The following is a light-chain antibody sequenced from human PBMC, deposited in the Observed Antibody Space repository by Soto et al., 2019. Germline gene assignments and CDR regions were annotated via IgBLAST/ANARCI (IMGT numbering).Light chain of an antibody. V-gene: IGLV1-44*01. J-gene: IGLJ2*01. CDR1: NSNIGSYA. CDR2: SND. CDR3: LVWDDSLNGVV. Sequence: QSVLTQPPSASGTPGQRVTISCSGSNSNIGSYAVNWYQHLPGTAPKLLIYSNDQRPSGVPDRFSGSKSGTSASLAISGLQSEDEVDYYCLVWDDSLNGVVFGGGTKLTVL.